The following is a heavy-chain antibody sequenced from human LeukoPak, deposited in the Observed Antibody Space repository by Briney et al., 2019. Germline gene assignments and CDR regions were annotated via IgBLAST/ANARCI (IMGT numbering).Heavy chain of an antibody. CDR1: GFTFSSYG. V-gene: IGHV3-30*18. CDR3: AKSMVATMMTFDY. CDR2: ISYDGSNK. J-gene: IGHJ4*02. D-gene: IGHD5-12*01. Sequence: GRSLRLPCAASGFTFSSYGIHWVRQAPGRGLEWVAVISYDGSNKYYADSVKGRFTISRDNSKNTLYLQMNSLRAEDTAVYYCAKSMVATMMTFDYWGQGTLVTVSS.